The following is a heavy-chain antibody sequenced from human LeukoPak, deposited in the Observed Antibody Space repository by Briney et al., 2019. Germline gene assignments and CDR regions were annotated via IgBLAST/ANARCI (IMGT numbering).Heavy chain of an antibody. D-gene: IGHD3-10*01. Sequence: SVKVSCKASGGTFSSYAISWVRQAPGQGLEWMGGIIPIFGTANYAQKFQGRVTIATDESTSTAYMELSSLRSEDTAVYYCASGSVSYYYYYMDVWGKGTTVTVSS. CDR3: ASGSVSYYYYYMDV. V-gene: IGHV1-69*05. CDR1: GGTFSSYA. J-gene: IGHJ6*03. CDR2: IIPIFGTA.